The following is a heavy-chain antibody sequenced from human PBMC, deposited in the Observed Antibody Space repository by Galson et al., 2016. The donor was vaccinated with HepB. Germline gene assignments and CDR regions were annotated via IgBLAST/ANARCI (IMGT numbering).Heavy chain of an antibody. CDR1: CASVSSGSYY. D-gene: IGHD4-17*01. CDR3: ATYVATVTSHRANWFDP. CDR2: VYYNGNT. V-gene: IGHV4-61*01. Sequence: ETLFLTCAVSCASVSSGSYYWSWLRQPPGKGLEWIGSVYYNGNTKYYPSLKSRLSIALAQSRNQFSLNLTSVTAAATAVSYCATYVATVTSHRANWFDPWGQGTLVTVPS. J-gene: IGHJ5*02.